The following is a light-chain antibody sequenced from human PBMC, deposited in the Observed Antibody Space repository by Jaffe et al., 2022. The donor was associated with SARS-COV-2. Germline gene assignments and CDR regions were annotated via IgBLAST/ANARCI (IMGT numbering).Light chain of an antibody. V-gene: IGKV1-39*01. CDR3: QQSYTAPWT. CDR2: AAS. CDR1: RSIGSY. J-gene: IGKJ1*01. Sequence: DIQMTQSPSSLSASVGDRVTITCRASRSIGSYLNWYQQQPGKAPKLLIYAASTLQSGVPSGFSGSGSGTDFTLTISSLQPEDFATYYCQQSYTAPWTFGQGTKVEI.